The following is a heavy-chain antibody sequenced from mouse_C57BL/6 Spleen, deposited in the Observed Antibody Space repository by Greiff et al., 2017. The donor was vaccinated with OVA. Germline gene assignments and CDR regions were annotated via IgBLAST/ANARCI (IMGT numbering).Heavy chain of an antibody. D-gene: IGHD2-1*01. V-gene: IGHV1-76*01. J-gene: IGHJ1*03. Sequence: QVQLKQSGAELVRPGASVKLSCKASGYTFTDYYINWVKQRPGQGLEWIARIYPGSGNTYYNEKFKGKATLTAEKSSSTAYMQLSSLTSEDSAVYSGARDSRVTTEYFDAGAQGPRSPAPQ. CDR2: IYPGSGNT. CDR1: GYTFTDYY. CDR3: ARDSRVTTEYFDA.